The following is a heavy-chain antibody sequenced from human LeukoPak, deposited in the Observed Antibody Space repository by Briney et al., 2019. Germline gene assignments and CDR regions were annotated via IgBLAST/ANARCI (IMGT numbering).Heavy chain of an antibody. V-gene: IGHV3-30*18. CDR2: ISYDGSNK. CDR1: GFTFSSYG. Sequence: GGSLRLSCAASGFTFSSYGMHWVRQAPGKGLEWVAVISYDGSNKYYADSVKGRFTISRDNSKNTLYLQMNSLRAEDTAVYYCAKLPLGGYYPAADYWGQGTLVTVSS. D-gene: IGHD3-22*01. CDR3: AKLPLGGYYPAADY. J-gene: IGHJ4*02.